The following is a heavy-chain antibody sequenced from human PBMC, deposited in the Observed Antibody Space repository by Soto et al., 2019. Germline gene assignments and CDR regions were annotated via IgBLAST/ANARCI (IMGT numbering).Heavy chain of an antibody. CDR2: ISGSGGST. V-gene: IGHV3-23*01. CDR3: ARDKGYCSDTSCPDFDY. CDR1: RFTFSRYS. Sequence: SLRLSCAASRFTFSRYSMSWVRQAPGKGLEWVSAISGSGGSTYYADSVKGRFTIVVDTSTSTAYMELNSLRYEDTAVYYCARDKGYCSDTSCPDFDYWGQGTLVTVSS. D-gene: IGHD2-15*01. J-gene: IGHJ4*02.